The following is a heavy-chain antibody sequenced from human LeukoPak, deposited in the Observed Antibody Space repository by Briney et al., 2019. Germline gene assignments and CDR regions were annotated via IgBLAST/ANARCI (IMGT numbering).Heavy chain of an antibody. CDR3: AREFSYGSADYYYYYYMDV. Sequence: ASVKVSCKASGYTFTSYGISWVRQAPGQGLEWMGIINPSGGSTSYAQKFQGRVTMTRDMSTSTVYMELSSLRSEDTAVYYCAREFSYGSADYYYYYYMDVWGKGTTVTVSS. CDR1: GYTFTSYG. V-gene: IGHV1-46*01. CDR2: INPSGGST. D-gene: IGHD3-10*01. J-gene: IGHJ6*03.